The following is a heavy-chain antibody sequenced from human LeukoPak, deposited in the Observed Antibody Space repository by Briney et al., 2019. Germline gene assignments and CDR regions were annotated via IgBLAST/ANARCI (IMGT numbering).Heavy chain of an antibody. V-gene: IGHV3-7*01. CDR2: VKEDGSEK. J-gene: IGHJ4*02. D-gene: IGHD4/OR15-4a*01. Sequence: GGSLRLSCEASGFTYSESWMTWVRQAPGKGLEWVASVKEDGSEKYYVDPVKGRFTISRDNAKNSLYLQMNSLRAEDTAVYYCARDIKSLTDYWGQGTLVTVSS. CDR1: GFTYSESW. CDR3: ARDIKSLTDY.